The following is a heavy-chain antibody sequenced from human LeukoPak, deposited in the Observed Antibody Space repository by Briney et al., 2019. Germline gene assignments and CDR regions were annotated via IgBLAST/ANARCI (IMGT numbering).Heavy chain of an antibody. CDR3: ARDSTMIVVVSNFDY. CDR1: GYTFTSYG. Sequence: SVKVSCKASGYTFTSYGISWVRQAPGQGLEWMGWISAYNGNTNYAQKLQGRVTMTTDTSTSTAYMELRSLRSDDTAVYYCARDSTMIVVVSNFDYWGQGTLVTVSS. V-gene: IGHV1-18*01. CDR2: ISAYNGNT. J-gene: IGHJ4*02. D-gene: IGHD3-22*01.